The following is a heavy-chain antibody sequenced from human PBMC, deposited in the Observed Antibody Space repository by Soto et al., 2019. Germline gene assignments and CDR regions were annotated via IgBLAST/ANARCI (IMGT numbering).Heavy chain of an antibody. CDR3: ARDPGVAPHYYLGD. J-gene: IGHJ4*02. V-gene: IGHV3-30-3*01. CDR2: ISYDGSLK. D-gene: IGHD3-3*01. Sequence: QVQLVESGGGVVQPGRSLRLSCAASGFTFSSYAMHWVRQAPGKGLEWVAVISYDGSLKYYSDSVKGRFTISRDNSKNTLYLQMNSLRAEDAAVYYCARDPGVAPHYYLGDWGQGTLVTVSA. CDR1: GFTFSSYA.